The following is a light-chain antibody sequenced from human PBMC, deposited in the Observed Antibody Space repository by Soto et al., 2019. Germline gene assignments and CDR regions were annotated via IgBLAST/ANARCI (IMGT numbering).Light chain of an antibody. CDR2: GAS. CDR1: QSVSSK. Sequence: EIVMTQSPATLSVSPGERATLSCRASQSVSSKLAWYQQKPGQAPRLLIYGASTRATGIPARFSGSGSGTEFTLTISSLQSEDFAVYYCQQYNNWPRGTFGQGTKLEI. J-gene: IGKJ2*02. V-gene: IGKV3-15*01. CDR3: QQYNNWPRGT.